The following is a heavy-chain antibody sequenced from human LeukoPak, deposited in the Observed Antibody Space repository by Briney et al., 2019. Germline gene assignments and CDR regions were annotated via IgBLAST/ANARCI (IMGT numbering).Heavy chain of an antibody. Sequence: SETLSLTCTVSGGSISSYYWSWIRQPPGKGLEWIGYIYYGGSTNYNPSLKSRVTISVDTSKNQFSLKLSSVTAADTAVYYCARGGRDGYNLHFDYWGQGTLVTVSS. CDR3: ARGGRDGYNLHFDY. CDR2: IYYGGST. V-gene: IGHV4-59*01. CDR1: GGSISSYY. J-gene: IGHJ4*02. D-gene: IGHD5-24*01.